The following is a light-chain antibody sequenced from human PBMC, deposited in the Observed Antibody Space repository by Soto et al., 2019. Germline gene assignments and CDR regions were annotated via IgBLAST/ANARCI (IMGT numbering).Light chain of an antibody. Sequence: QSVLTQPASVSGSPGQSITISCTGTRSDIGGYNYVSWYQQRPGKSPKLMIFEVRSRPSGVSNRFSGSKSGNTASLTISGLQAEDEADYYCSSFASTTTLVFGGGTKVTVL. J-gene: IGLJ3*02. CDR2: EVR. V-gene: IGLV2-14*01. CDR1: RSDIGGYNY. CDR3: SSFASTTTLV.